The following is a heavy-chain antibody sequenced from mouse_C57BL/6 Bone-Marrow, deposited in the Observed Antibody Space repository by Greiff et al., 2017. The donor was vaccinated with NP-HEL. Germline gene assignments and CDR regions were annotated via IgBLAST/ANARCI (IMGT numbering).Heavy chain of an antibody. J-gene: IGHJ2*01. CDR2: IWTGGGT. Sequence: VQRVESGPGLVAPSQSLSITCTVSGFSLTSYAISWVRQPPGKGLEWLGVIWTGGGTNYNSALKSRLSISKDNSKSQVFLKMNSLQTDDTARYYCARNFYYYGSGGYFDYWGQGTTLTVSS. CDR3: ARNFYYYGSGGYFDY. CDR1: GFSLTSYA. D-gene: IGHD1-1*01. V-gene: IGHV2-9-1*01.